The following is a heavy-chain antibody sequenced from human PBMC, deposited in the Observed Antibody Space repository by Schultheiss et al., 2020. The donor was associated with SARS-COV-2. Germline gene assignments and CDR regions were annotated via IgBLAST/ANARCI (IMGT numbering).Heavy chain of an antibody. CDR2: IWYDGSNK. Sequence: GESLKISCTGSGFSFGDYAMNWVRQAPGKGLEWVAVIWYDGSNKYYADSVKGRFTISRDNSKNTLYLQMNSLRAEDTAVYYCARAGTTFPRAEYYYYGMDVWGQGTTVTVSS. D-gene: IGHD1-7*01. CDR3: ARAGTTFPRAEYYYYGMDV. V-gene: IGHV3-33*01. J-gene: IGHJ6*02. CDR1: GFSFGDYA.